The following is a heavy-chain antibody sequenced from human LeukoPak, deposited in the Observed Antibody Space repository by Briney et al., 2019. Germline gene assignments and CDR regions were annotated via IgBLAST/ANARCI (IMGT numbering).Heavy chain of an antibody. V-gene: IGHV4-39*07. CDR2: IYYSGST. CDR3: ARGEGPDAFDI. Sequence: SETLSLTCTVSGGSISSSSYYWGWIRQPPGKGLEWIGSIYYSGSTYYNPSLKSRVTISVDTSKNQFSLKLSSVTAADTAVYYCARGEGPDAFDIWGRGTMATVSS. CDR1: GGSISSSSYY. J-gene: IGHJ3*02.